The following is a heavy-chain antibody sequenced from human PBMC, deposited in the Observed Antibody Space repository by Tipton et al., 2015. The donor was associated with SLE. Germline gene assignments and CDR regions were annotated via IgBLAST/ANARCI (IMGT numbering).Heavy chain of an antibody. CDR3: TRDQVGAETSTIYFDS. V-gene: IGHV3-49*04. CDR2: IRNKAYGGTT. D-gene: IGHD5-24*01. CDR1: GFSFGDYA. J-gene: IGHJ4*02. Sequence: SLRLSCSASGFSFGDYALTWVRQAPGKGLEWVGFIRNKAYGGTTEYVASVKGRFSISRDDSKNIAYLQMNSLKTEDTAVYFCTRDQVGAETSTIYFDSWGQGTRVTVSS.